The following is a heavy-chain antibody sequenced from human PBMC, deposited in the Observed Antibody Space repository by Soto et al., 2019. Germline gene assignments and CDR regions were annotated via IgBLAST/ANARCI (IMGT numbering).Heavy chain of an antibody. CDR3: ARASYGDYVGSEYFQH. V-gene: IGHV4-59*01. J-gene: IGHJ1*01. CDR1: GGSISSYY. Sequence: SETLSLTCTVSGGSISSYYWSWIRQPPGKGLEWIGYIYYSGSTNYNPSLKSRVTISVDTSKNQFSLKLSSVTAADTAVYYCARASYGDYVGSEYFQHWGQGTLVTVSS. D-gene: IGHD4-17*01. CDR2: IYYSGST.